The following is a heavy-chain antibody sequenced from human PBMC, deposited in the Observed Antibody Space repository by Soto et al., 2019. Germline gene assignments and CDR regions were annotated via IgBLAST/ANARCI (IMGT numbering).Heavy chain of an antibody. CDR2: ICDSASST. CDR3: AKEGDYYGMDV. J-gene: IGHJ6*02. D-gene: IGHD3-16*01. V-gene: IGHV3-23*01. Sequence: GGSLRLSCAASGFTFNTYAMSWVRQAPGKGLEWVSAICDSASSTYYADSVKGRFTISRDNSKNTVNLQMNNLRAEDTALYYCAKEGDYYGMDVWGQGTTVTVSS. CDR1: GFTFNTYA.